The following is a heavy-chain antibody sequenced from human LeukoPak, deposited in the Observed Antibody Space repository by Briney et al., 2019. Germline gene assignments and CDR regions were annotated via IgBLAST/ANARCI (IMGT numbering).Heavy chain of an antibody. CDR1: GASFSGFH. V-gene: IGHV4-34*01. D-gene: IGHD6-19*01. J-gene: IGHJ4*02. Sequence: PSETLSLTRAVYGASFSGFHWSWIRQPPGKGLEWIGEINHSGSTNYNPSLKSRVTISVDTSKNQFSLKLSPVTAADTAVYYCARGQWLDNYWGQGTLVTVSS. CDR2: INHSGST. CDR3: ARGQWLDNY.